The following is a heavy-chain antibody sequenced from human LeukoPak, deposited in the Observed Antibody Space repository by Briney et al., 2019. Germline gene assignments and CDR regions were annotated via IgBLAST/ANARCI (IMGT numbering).Heavy chain of an antibody. CDR2: ISNDGSDK. CDR1: GFTFSSYG. D-gene: IGHD2-2*01. J-gene: IGHJ4*02. Sequence: PGRSLRLSCAASGFTFSSYGMHWVRQAPGKGLEWVAVISNDGSDKYYADSVKGRFTISRDNSKNTLDLRMNSLRVEDTAVYYCAKDRDIVVVPEALGYWGPGTLVTVSS. V-gene: IGHV3-30*18. CDR3: AKDRDIVVVPEALGY.